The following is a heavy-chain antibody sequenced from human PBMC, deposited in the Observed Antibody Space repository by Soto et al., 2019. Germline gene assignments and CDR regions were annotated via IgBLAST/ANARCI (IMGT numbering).Heavy chain of an antibody. D-gene: IGHD2-15*01. CDR1: GFTFDDYA. V-gene: IGHV3-9*01. J-gene: IGHJ4*02. CDR2: ISWNSNII. CDR3: AKGGPDGFCSGGSCYFDY. Sequence: EVQLVESGGGLVQPGRSLRLSCAASGFTFDDYAMHWVRRVPGKGLEWVSSISWNSNIIGYADSVKGRFTISRDNAKNSLYLQMNSLRPEDTVLYYCAKGGPDGFCSGGSCYFDYWGQGTLVTVSS.